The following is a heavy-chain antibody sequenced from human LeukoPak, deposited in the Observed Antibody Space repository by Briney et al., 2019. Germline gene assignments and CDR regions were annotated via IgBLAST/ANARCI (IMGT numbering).Heavy chain of an antibody. Sequence: PSETLSLTCAVYGGSFSGYYWSWIRQPPGKGLEWIGEINHSGSTNYNPSLKSRVTISVDTSKNQFSLKLSSVTAADTAVYYCARLTDIVVVPAASGRDNWGQGTLVTVSS. D-gene: IGHD2-2*01. CDR1: GGSFSGYY. CDR3: ARLTDIVVVPAASGRDN. V-gene: IGHV4-34*01. J-gene: IGHJ4*02. CDR2: INHSGST.